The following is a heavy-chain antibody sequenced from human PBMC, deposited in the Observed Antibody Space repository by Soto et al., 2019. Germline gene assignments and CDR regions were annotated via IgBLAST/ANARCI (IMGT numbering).Heavy chain of an antibody. CDR1: GGSFSGYY. V-gene: IGHV4-34*01. Sequence: SETLSLTCAVYGGSFSGYYWSWIRQPPGKGLEWIGEINHSGSTNYNPSLNSRVTISVDTSKNQFSLKLSSVTAADTAVYYCASRKYYYYGMDVWGQGTTVTVSS. CDR2: INHSGST. CDR3: ASRKYYYYGMDV. J-gene: IGHJ6*02.